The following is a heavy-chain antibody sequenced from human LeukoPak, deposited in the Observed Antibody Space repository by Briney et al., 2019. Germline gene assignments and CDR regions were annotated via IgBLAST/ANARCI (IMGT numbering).Heavy chain of an antibody. D-gene: IGHD2-15*01. CDR3: ARVFSDCSGGSCDSGNDAFDI. CDR2: IYYSGST. V-gene: IGHV4-39*07. Sequence: SETLSLTCTVSGGSISSSSYYWGWIRQPPGKGLEWIGSIYYSGSTYYNPSLKSRVTISVDRSKNQFSLKLSSVTAADTAVYYCARVFSDCSGGSCDSGNDAFDIWGQGTMVTVPS. J-gene: IGHJ3*02. CDR1: GGSISSSSYY.